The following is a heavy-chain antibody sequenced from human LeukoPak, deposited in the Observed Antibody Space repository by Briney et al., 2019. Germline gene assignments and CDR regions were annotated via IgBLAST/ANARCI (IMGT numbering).Heavy chain of an antibody. D-gene: IGHD3-10*01. Sequence: PGRSLRLSCAASGFTFSSYGMHWVRQAPGKGLEWVAVISYDGSNKYYADSVKGRFTISRDNSKNTLYLQMNSLRAEDTAVYYCAKDHITMVRGVRDSWFDPWGREPWSPSPQ. V-gene: IGHV3-30*18. CDR3: AKDHITMVRGVRDSWFDP. J-gene: IGHJ5*02. CDR1: GFTFSSYG. CDR2: ISYDGSNK.